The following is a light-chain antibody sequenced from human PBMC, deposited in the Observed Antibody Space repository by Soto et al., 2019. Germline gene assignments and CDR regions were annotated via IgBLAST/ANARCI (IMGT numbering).Light chain of an antibody. V-gene: IGKV3-20*01. J-gene: IGKJ1*01. CDR1: QTVSSSF. CDR2: DAS. Sequence: EVVLTQSPSTLSLSPGERATLSCRTSQTVSSSFLAWYQQKPGQAPRLLMFDASNRATDIPDRFSGSGSGTDFTLTIGRLEPEDFAVYYCQQFGSLGTFGQGTKVDIK. CDR3: QQFGSLGT.